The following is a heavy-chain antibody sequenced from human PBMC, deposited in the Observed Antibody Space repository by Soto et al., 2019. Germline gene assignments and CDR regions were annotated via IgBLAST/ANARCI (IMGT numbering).Heavy chain of an antibody. CDR1: VFACRDYE. J-gene: IGHJ4*02. V-gene: IGHV3-74*01. Sequence: WLSLRLSCIWSVFACRDYEMNWFRQVPGKGLEWVSRISDDGARTDYADSVRGRFTISRDNANNALYLQMNALRGEDTAVYFCTRGPRPSSIGTGAVWGRGALVTVSS. CDR3: TRGPRPSSIGTGAV. CDR2: ISDDGART. D-gene: IGHD2-2*01.